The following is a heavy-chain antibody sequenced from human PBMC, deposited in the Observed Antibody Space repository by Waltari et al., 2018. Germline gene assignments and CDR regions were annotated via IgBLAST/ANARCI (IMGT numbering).Heavy chain of an antibody. CDR2: STPSGGNT. CDR3: AGVAVTATRVGWFDP. CDR1: GYTFTTYY. D-gene: IGHD2-15*01. J-gene: IGHJ5*02. V-gene: IGHV1-46*03. Sequence: QVQLVQSGAEVKKPGASVKVSCKASGYTFTTYYMHWVRQAPGQGLEWMGISTPSGGNTTYAQKFQGRSTMTRDTSTSTVYLELSSLRSEDTAVYYCAGVAVTATRVGWFDPWGLGTLVTVSS.